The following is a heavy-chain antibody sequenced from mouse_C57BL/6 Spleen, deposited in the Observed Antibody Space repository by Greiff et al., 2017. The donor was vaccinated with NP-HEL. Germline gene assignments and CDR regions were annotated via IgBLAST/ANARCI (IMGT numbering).Heavy chain of an antibody. V-gene: IGHV5-9-1*02. D-gene: IGHD1-1*01. J-gene: IGHJ2*01. CDR2: ISSGGDYI. CDR3: TRAPDYGSSYNYLDY. CDR1: GFTFSSYA. Sequence: EVHLVESGAGLVKPGASLKLSCAASGFTFSSYAMSWVRQTPEQRLEWVAYISSGGDYIYYADTVKGRFTISRDNARNTLYLQMSSLKSEDTAMYYCTRAPDYGSSYNYLDYWGQGTTLTVSS.